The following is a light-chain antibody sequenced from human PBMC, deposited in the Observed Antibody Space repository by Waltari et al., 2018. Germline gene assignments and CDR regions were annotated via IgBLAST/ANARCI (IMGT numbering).Light chain of an antibody. CDR2: EAS. Sequence: EVVLTQSTATLSLSPGESATLSCRASQSVYNFLAWYQQKPGQAPRLLIYEASQRATGIPARFSGSGSGTDFTLTISNLEPEDVAVYYCQQRANWPPLTFGGGTKVEIK. V-gene: IGKV3-11*01. J-gene: IGKJ4*01. CDR3: QQRANWPPLT. CDR1: QSVYNF.